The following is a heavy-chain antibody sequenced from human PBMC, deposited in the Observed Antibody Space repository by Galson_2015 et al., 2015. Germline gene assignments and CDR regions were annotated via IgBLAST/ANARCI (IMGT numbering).Heavy chain of an antibody. CDR3: ARGGQLLSDY. D-gene: IGHD1-26*01. Sequence: SLRLSCAASGFTFSSYIMNWVRQAPGKGLEWVSYISSTTGTIYYADSVKGRFTIPRDNAKNSLYLQMNSLRDGDTAVYYCARGGQLLSDYWGQGTLVTVSS. CDR2: ISSTTGTI. V-gene: IGHV3-48*02. CDR1: GFTFSSYI. J-gene: IGHJ4*02.